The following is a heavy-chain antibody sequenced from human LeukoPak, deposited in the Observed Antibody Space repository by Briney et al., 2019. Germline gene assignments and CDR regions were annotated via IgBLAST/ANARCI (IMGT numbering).Heavy chain of an antibody. CDR1: GFTFSTYA. V-gene: IGHV3-23*01. CDR3: AKDLGGSSGWYYLDY. D-gene: IGHD6-19*01. CDR2: ISGSGGST. J-gene: IGHJ4*02. Sequence: GGSLRLSCAASGFTFSTYAMSWVRQAPGKGLEWVSVISGSGGSTYYADSVKGRFTISRDNSKNTLYLQMNSLRAEDTAVYYCAKDLGGSSGWYYLDYWGQGTLVTVSS.